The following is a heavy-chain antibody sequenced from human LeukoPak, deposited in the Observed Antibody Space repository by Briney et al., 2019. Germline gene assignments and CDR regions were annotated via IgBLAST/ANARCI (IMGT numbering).Heavy chain of an antibody. CDR1: GFTFSSYA. J-gene: IGHJ6*02. D-gene: IGHD4-17*01. Sequence: PGGSLRLSCAASGFTFSSYALHWVRQAPGKGLEYVSAISSNGGSTYYANSVKGRFTISRDNSKNTLYLQMGTLRAEDMAVYYCAREHSARDYCDCLFYCYYGIDVWGQGTTVTVSS. V-gene: IGHV3-64*01. CDR3: AREHSARDYCDCLFYCYYGIDV. CDR2: ISSNGGST.